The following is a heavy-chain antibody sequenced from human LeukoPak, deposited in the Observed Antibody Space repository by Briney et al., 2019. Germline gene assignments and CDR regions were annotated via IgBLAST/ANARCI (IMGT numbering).Heavy chain of an antibody. J-gene: IGHJ4*02. CDR1: GGTFSSYA. V-gene: IGHV1-18*01. Sequence: ASVKVSCKASGGTFSSYAISWVRQAPGQGLEWMGWISAYNGNTNYAQKLQGRVTMTTDTSTSTAYMELRSLRSDDTAVYYCARDYFGVVTDFDYWGQGTLVTVSS. CDR3: ARDYFGVVTDFDY. CDR2: ISAYNGNT. D-gene: IGHD3-3*01.